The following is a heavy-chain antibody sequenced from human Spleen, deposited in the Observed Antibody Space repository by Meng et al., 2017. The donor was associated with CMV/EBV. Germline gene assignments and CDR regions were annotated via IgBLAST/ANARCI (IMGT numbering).Heavy chain of an antibody. Sequence: GESLKISCAVSGFTFDDYTMHWVRQVPGKGLEWVSSISSSSRYINYADSVKGRFTISRDNAENSLSLQMNSLRAEDTAVYYCARLPLYCSSTTCYVDYWGQGTVVTVSS. V-gene: IGHV3-21*01. D-gene: IGHD2-2*01. CDR3: ARLPLYCSSTTCYVDY. CDR1: GFTFDDYT. J-gene: IGHJ4*02. CDR2: ISSSSRYI.